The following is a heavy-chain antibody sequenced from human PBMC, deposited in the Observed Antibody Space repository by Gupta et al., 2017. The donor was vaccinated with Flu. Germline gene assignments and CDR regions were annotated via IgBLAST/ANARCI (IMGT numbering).Heavy chain of an antibody. V-gene: IGHV4-61*02. J-gene: IGHJ4*02. CDR1: GGSITSGNYY. Sequence: QVRLQESGPGLVKPSQTLSLTCAVSGGSITSGNYYWSWIRQPAGKGLEWIGRTSSSGSTNYNPSFESRVTISIDTSKNQFSLRLTSVTATDTAVYYCARKAVMTGFDYWGQGTLVTVSS. CDR3: ARKAVMTGFDY. D-gene: IGHD2-21*02. CDR2: TSSSGST.